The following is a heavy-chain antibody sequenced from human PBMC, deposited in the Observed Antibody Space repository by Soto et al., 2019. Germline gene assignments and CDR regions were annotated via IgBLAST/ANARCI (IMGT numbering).Heavy chain of an antibody. J-gene: IGHJ6*02. CDR1: GVTFSNYA. CDR3: AKGRSYYYYYGVDV. Sequence: PGVSLRLCCAACGVTFSNYAMHWVRQPPGKGLEWVAIIWYDGDKKYYADSVKGRFTISRDNSKSTLYLQMNSLRAEDTALYYCAKGRSYYYYYGVDVWGQGTTVTVSS. CDR2: IWYDGDKK. V-gene: IGHV3-33*06.